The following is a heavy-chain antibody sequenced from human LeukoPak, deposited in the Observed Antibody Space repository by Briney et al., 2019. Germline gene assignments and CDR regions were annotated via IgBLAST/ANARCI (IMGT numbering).Heavy chain of an antibody. CDR2: INHSGST. CDR3: ARHPAWEYFDY. J-gene: IGHJ4*02. D-gene: IGHD1-26*01. V-gene: IGHV4-34*01. Sequence: SETLSLTCTVSGGSISSYYWSWIRQPPGKGLEWIGEINHSGSTNYNPSLKSRVTISVDTSKNQFSLKLSSVTAADTAVYYCARHPAWEYFDYWGQGTLVTVSS. CDR1: GGSISSYY.